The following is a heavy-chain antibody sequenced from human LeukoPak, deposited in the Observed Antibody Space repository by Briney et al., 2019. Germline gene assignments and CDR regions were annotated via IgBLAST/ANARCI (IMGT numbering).Heavy chain of an antibody. CDR3: AELGITMIGGV. J-gene: IGHJ6*04. V-gene: IGHV3-66*01. D-gene: IGHD3-10*02. CDR2: IYSGGST. CDR1: GFTFSSYS. Sequence: PGGSLRLSCAASGFTFSSYSMSWVRQAPGKGLEWVSVIYSGGSTYYADSVKGRFTISRDNAKSSLYLQMNSLRAEDTAVYYCAELGITMIGGVWGKGTTVTISS.